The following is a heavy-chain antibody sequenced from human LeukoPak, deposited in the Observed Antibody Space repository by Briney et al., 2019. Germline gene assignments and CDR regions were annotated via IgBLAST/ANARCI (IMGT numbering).Heavy chain of an antibody. CDR2: ISFSNSTL. D-gene: IGHD5-12*01. CDR1: GFNVSYYS. V-gene: IGHV3-48*04. J-gene: IGHJ4*02. Sequence: GGSLRLSCAASGFNVSYYSMNWVRQAPGKGLEWVSYISFSNSTLYYADSVRGRFTISRDNAKNTLSLQMNSLRAEDTAVYYCAGGGATSFDYWGQGILVTVSS. CDR3: AGGGATSFDY.